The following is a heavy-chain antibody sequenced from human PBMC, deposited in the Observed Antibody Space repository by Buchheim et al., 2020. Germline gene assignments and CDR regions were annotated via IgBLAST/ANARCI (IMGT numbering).Heavy chain of an antibody. CDR3: ARAQPTTPHLEY. J-gene: IGHJ4*02. CDR1: GYTFTGYY. D-gene: IGHD1-7*01. V-gene: IGHV1-2*04. Sequence: QVQLVQSGAEVKKPGASVKVSCKASGYTFTGYYMHWVRQAPGQGLEWMGWINPNSGGPNYAQKFQGWVTMTRDTPISTAHMELSRLRSEDTAFDYCARAQPTTPHLEYWGQGTL. CDR2: INPNSGGP.